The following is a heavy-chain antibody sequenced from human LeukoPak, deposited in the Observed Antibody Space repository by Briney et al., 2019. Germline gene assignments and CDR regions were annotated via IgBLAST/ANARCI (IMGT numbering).Heavy chain of an antibody. CDR2: IYYSGST. J-gene: IGHJ4*02. CDR3: ARVDYDGSGYNFDY. D-gene: IGHD3-22*01. Sequence: PSQTLSLTCTVSGASISSGDYYWSWIRQPPGKGLEWIGYIYYSGSTNYNPSLKSRVTISGDTSKNQFSLKLSSVTAADTAVYFCARVDYDGSGYNFDYWGQGTLVTVSS. V-gene: IGHV4-61*08. CDR1: GASISSGDYY.